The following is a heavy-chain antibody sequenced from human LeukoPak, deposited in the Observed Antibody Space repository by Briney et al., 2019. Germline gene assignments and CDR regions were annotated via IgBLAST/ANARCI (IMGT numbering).Heavy chain of an antibody. CDR2: ISSSGSTI. V-gene: IGHV3-48*03. J-gene: IGHJ6*04. CDR3: AELGITMIGGV. Sequence: GGSLRLSCAASGFTFSRYEMNWVRQAPGRGLEWVSYISSSGSTIYYADSVRGRFTNSRDNGKTSLYMQKNSLRAQDTAVYYCAELGITMIGGVWGKGTTVTISS. CDR1: GFTFSRYE. D-gene: IGHD3-10*02.